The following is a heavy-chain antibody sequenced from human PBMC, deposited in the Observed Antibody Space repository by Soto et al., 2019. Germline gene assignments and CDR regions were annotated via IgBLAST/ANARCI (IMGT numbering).Heavy chain of an antibody. CDR2: IAPHSGRT. CDR3: ARGWGGYCTSTQCPGGYNLDV. V-gene: IGHV1-18*04. D-gene: IGHD2-8*01. Sequence: GPGVKKPGASVRVSCMTSGYAFTSYGVNWVRQAPGQGLEWMGWIAPHSGRTTYLPKFQGRVTITADAATNTAYMELGSLRSEDTALYYCARGWGGYCTSTQCPGGYNLDVWGQGTAITVSS. CDR1: GYAFTSYG. J-gene: IGHJ6*02.